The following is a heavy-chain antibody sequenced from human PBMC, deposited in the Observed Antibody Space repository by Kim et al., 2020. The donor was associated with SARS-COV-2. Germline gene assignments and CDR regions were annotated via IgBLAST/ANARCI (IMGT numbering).Heavy chain of an antibody. CDR2: ISYDGSNK. J-gene: IGHJ4*02. V-gene: IGHV3-30*18. Sequence: GGSLRLSCAASGFTFSSYGMHWVRQAPGKGLGWVAVISYDGSNKYYADSVKGRFTISRDNSKNTLYLQMNSLRAEDTAVYYCAKDQGGYYYDSSVYEYWGQGTLVTVSS. CDR1: GFTFSSYG. CDR3: AKDQGGYYYDSSVYEY. D-gene: IGHD3-22*01.